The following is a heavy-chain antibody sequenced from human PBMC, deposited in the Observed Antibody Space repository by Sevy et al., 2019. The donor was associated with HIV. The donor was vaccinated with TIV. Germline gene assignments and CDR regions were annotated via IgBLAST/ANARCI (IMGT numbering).Heavy chain of an antibody. CDR1: GFTFHTYW. V-gene: IGHV3-7*01. CDR2: IRQDGNEI. J-gene: IGHJ4*02. CDR3: ARRYFDV. Sequence: GGSQRLSCAASGFTFHTYWMQWVRQAPGKGLEWVANIRQDGNEIYYADSVKGRFTISRDNAMQSLYLEMNNLRVEDSGIYYCARRYFDVWGQGTLVTVS.